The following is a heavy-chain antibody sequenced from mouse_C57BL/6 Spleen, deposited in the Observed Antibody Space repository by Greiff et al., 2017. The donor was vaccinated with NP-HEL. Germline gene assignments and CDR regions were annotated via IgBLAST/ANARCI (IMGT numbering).Heavy chain of an antibody. CDR3: ARHYSNYGPFDY. J-gene: IGHJ2*01. V-gene: IGHV1-81*01. Sequence: VQLQQSGAELARPGASVKLSCKASGYTFTSYGISWVKQRTGQGLEWIGEIYPRSGNTYYNEKFKGKATLTADESSSTAYMELRSLTSEDSAVYFCARHYSNYGPFDYWGQGTTLTVSS. CDR1: GYTFTSYG. CDR2: IYPRSGNT. D-gene: IGHD2-5*01.